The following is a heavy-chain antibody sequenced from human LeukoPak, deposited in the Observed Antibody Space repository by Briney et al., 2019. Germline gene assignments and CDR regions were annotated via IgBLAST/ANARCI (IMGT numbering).Heavy chain of an antibody. CDR3: ARTRGSHISMAYLDY. CDR2: INPNNGDT. D-gene: IGHD2/OR15-2a*01. CDR1: GYTFTSYD. Sequence: ASVKVSCKASGYTFTSYDVNWVRQAPGQGLEWMGWINPNNGDTNYAQKFQGRVTMTRDTSISTAYMELSSLRSDDTAVYYCARTRGSHISMAYLDYWGQGTLVTVSS. J-gene: IGHJ4*02. V-gene: IGHV1-2*02.